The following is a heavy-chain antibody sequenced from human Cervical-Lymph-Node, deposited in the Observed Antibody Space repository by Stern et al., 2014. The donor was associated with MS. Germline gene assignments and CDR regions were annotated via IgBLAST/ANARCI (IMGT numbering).Heavy chain of an antibody. CDR2: IYSSGST. J-gene: IGHJ4*02. Sequence: VQLVQSGPGLVKPSETLSVTCTVSGGSISSFFWSWIRQPAGKGLEYIGRIYSSGSTDYNPSLKSRVTMSVDTSKNPFSPILSPVTAADTAVYYCARESRDSRGVFDYWGQGTLVTVSS. CDR3: ARESRDSRGVFDY. CDR1: GGSISSFF. V-gene: IGHV4-4*07. D-gene: IGHD2-15*01.